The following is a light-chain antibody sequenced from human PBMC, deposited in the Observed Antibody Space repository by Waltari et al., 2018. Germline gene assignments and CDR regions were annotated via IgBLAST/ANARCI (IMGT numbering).Light chain of an antibody. Sequence: QSALTQPASVSGSPGHSITLSFTGTRRHVGVYNYASWYQQHPGQVPKLMFYEVSKRPSGVSNRFSGSKSGYTASLTISGLQAEDEADYYCSSFTRSSTFLFGGGTKVTVL. CDR2: EVS. V-gene: IGLV2-14*03. CDR1: RRHVGVYNY. CDR3: SSFTRSSTFL. J-gene: IGLJ3*02.